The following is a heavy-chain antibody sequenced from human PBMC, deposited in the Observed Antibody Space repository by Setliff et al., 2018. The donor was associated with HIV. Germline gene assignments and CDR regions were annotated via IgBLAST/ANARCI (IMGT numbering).Heavy chain of an antibody. J-gene: IGHJ5*02. CDR2: ISAYNGNT. CDR1: GYTFTSYG. Sequence: ASVKVSCKASGYTFTSYGISWVRQAPGQGLEWMGLISAYNGNTYYAQKLQGRVTMTTDTSTSTAYMELRSLRSDDTAVYYCARLVAAAGKTGWFDPWGQGTLVTVSS. V-gene: IGHV1-18*01. CDR3: ARLVAAAGKTGWFDP. D-gene: IGHD6-13*01.